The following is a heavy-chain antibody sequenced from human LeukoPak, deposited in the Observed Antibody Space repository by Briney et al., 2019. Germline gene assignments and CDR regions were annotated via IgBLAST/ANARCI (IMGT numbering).Heavy chain of an antibody. D-gene: IGHD2-2*01. CDR1: GFTFATYA. CDR3: AKDRCSRTNCYLFAF. Sequence: PGGSLRLSCATSGFTFATYAMNWVRQAPGKGLEWVSDFSGSGGNTSYADSVKGRFTISRDSSKNTLYLQMDSLRADDTAVYYCAKDRCSRTNCYLFAFWGQGTLVTVSS. V-gene: IGHV3-23*01. CDR2: FSGSGGNT. J-gene: IGHJ4*02.